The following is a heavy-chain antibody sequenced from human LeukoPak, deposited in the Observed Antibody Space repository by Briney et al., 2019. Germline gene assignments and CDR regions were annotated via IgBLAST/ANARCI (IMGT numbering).Heavy chain of an antibody. J-gene: IGHJ6*02. CDR3: ARLRGWDTMVRGVIFYGMDV. CDR2: IYYSGST. CDR1: GGSISSYY. D-gene: IGHD3-10*01. V-gene: IGHV4-59*08. Sequence: PSETLSLTCTVSGGSISSYYWSWIRQPPGKGLEWIGYIYYSGSTNYNPSLKSRVTISVDTSKNQFSLKLSSVTAADTAVYYCARLRGWDTMVRGVIFYGMDVWGQGTTVTVSS.